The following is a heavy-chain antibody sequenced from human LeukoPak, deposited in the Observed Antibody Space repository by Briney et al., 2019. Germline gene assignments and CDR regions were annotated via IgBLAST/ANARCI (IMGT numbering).Heavy chain of an antibody. CDR3: ARLPWGVVRNYYYYYGMDV. CDR2: IYCSGST. V-gene: IGHV4-59*08. D-gene: IGHD2-15*01. CDR1: GGSISSYY. J-gene: IGHJ6*02. Sequence: PSETLSLTCTVSGGSISSYYWSWIRQPPGKGLEWMGYIYCSGSTNYNPSLKSRVTISVDTSKNQFSLKLSSVTAANTAVYYCARLPWGVVRNYYYYYGMDVWGQGTTVTVSS.